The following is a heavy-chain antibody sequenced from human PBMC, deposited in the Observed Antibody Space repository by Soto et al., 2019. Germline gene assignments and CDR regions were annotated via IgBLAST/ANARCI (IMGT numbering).Heavy chain of an antibody. Sequence: GGSLRLSCAASGFTFSTYAMSWVRQVPGKGLEWVSTISDAAGSAYYVDSVKGRLTISRDNSKKTLYLQMNSLRAEDSAVYYCARPYGGKIGDAPDLWGQGTMVTVSS. J-gene: IGHJ3*01. CDR1: GFTFSTYA. V-gene: IGHV3-23*01. CDR2: ISDAAGSA. D-gene: IGHD4-17*01. CDR3: ARPYGGKIGDAPDL.